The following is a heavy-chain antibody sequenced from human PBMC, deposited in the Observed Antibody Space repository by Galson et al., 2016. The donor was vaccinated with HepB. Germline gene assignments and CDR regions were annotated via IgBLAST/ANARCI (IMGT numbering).Heavy chain of an antibody. V-gene: IGHV3-9*01. CDR3: AKDQGGSGWSTGMDV. D-gene: IGHD6-19*01. J-gene: IGHJ6*02. CDR1: GFTFDKYA. CDR2: ISWNSGSR. Sequence: SLRLSCAVSGFTFDKYAMHWVRQAPRKGLEWVSGISWNSGSRGYADSVKGRFTISRDNAKKSLYLEMNSLRSEDTALYYCAKDQGGSGWSTGMDVWGQGTTVTVAS.